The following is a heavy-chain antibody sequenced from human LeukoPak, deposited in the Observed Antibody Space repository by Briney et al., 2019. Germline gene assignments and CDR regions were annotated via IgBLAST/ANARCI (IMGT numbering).Heavy chain of an antibody. Sequence: ASVKVSCKASGYTFTDYYMQWVRQAPGQGLEWMGWISPNSGGTNYAQKFQGRVTMTRDTSISTAYMELSRLRSDDTAVYYCAREMGDTSSGWPHAFDIWGQGTMVTVSS. CDR3: AREMGDTSSGWPHAFDI. CDR1: GYTFTDYY. D-gene: IGHD6-19*01. V-gene: IGHV1-2*02. CDR2: ISPNSGGT. J-gene: IGHJ3*02.